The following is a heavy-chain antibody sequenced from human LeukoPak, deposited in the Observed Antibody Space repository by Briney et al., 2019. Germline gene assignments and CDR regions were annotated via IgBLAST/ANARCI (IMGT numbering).Heavy chain of an antibody. CDR3: ARARYYYDSSGYPLLDY. D-gene: IGHD3-22*01. CDR1: GYTFTSYG. J-gene: IGHJ4*02. V-gene: IGHV1-18*01. CDR2: ISAYNGNT. Sequence: ASVKVSCKASGYTFTSYGISWVRQAPGQGLEWMGWISAYNGNTNYAQKLQGRVTMTTDTSTSTAYMELRSLRSDDTAVYYCARARYYYDSSGYPLLDYWSQGTLVTVSS.